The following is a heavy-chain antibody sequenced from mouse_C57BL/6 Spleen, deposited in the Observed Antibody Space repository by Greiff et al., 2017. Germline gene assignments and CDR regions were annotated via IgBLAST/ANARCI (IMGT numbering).Heavy chain of an antibody. V-gene: IGHV1-55*01. CDR2: IYPGSGST. J-gene: IGHJ3*01. CDR3: ARDYYYGSSSWFAY. Sequence: QVQLQQPGAELVKPGASVKMSCKASGYTFTSYWITWVKQRPGQGLEWIGDIYPGSGSTNYNEKFKSKATLTVDTSSSTAYMQLSSLTSEDSAVYYCARDYYYGSSSWFAYWGQGTLVTVSA. CDR1: GYTFTSYW. D-gene: IGHD1-1*01.